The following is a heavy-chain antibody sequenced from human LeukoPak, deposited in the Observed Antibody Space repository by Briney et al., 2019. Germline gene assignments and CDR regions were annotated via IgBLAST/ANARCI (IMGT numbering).Heavy chain of an antibody. CDR3: AKDRRIAAVGPRRTINSWFDP. CDR1: GFTFSSYA. Sequence: GGSLRLSCAASGFTFSSYAMSWVRQAPGKGLEWVSAIIGSGGSTYYADSVKGRFTISRDNSKSTLYLQMDSLRAEDTAVYYCAKDRRIAAVGPRRTINSWFDPWGQGTLVTVSS. CDR2: IIGSGGST. D-gene: IGHD6-13*01. J-gene: IGHJ5*02. V-gene: IGHV3-23*01.